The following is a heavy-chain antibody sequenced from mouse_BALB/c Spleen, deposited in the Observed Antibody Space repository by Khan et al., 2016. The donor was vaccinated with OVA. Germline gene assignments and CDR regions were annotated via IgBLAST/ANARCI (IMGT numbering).Heavy chain of an antibody. V-gene: IGHV1-4*01. Sequence: QVQLQQSGAELVRPGASVKMSCKASGYTFTSYTIHWVKQRPGQGLEWIGYINPSNGNTNNNQKFRVKATLTADKSSSTAYMQLSSLTSEDSAVYYCARVGPYHAGYGAWFAHWGQGTLVTVSA. CDR2: INPSNGNT. CDR1: GYTFTSYT. D-gene: IGHD2-10*01. CDR3: ARVGPYHAGYGAWFAH. J-gene: IGHJ3*01.